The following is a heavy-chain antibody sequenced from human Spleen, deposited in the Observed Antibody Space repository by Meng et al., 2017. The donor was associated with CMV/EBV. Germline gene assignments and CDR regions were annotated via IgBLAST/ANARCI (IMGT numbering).Heavy chain of an antibody. CDR2: IKQDGSEK. CDR3: ARDWYYDILTGYYYYYYGMDV. V-gene: IGHV3-7*01. CDR1: GFTFSSYW. D-gene: IGHD3-9*01. J-gene: IGHJ6*02. Sequence: GGSLRLSCAASGFTFSSYWMSWVRQAPGKGLEWVANIKQDGSEKYYVDSVKGRFTISRDNAKNSLYLQMNSLRAEDTAVYYCARDWYYDILTGYYYYYYGMDVWGQGTTVTVSS.